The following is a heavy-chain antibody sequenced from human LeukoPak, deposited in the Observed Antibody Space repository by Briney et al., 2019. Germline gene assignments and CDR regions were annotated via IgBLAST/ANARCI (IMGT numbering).Heavy chain of an antibody. CDR1: GDSISSGDHY. CDR2: IYYSGTT. Sequence: SQTLSLTCTVSGDSISSGDHYWSWIRQPPGKGLEWIGYIYYSGTTYYNPSLKSRVTISVDTSKNQFSLKLSSVTAADTAIYHCARGAYSYDSSGYYSAFDIWGQGTMVTVSS. V-gene: IGHV4-30-4*08. J-gene: IGHJ3*02. CDR3: ARGAYSYDSSGYYSAFDI. D-gene: IGHD3-22*01.